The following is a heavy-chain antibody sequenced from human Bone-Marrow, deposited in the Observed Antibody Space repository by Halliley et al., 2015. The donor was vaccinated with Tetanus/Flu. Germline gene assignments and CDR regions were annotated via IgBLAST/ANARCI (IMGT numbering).Heavy chain of an antibody. Sequence: TLSLTCDVSGGSISSNNWWSWVRQPPGKGLEWIGEIYHSGTANYNPSLQSRLTMSVDKSKNQFSLKLYSVTAADTAVYYCARDAKAYYYDSSGSDWLDSWGQXTLVTVSS. D-gene: IGHD3-22*01. CDR3: ARDAKAYYYDSSGSDWLDS. CDR2: IYHSGTA. V-gene: IGHV4-4*02. J-gene: IGHJ5*01. CDR1: GGSISSNNW.